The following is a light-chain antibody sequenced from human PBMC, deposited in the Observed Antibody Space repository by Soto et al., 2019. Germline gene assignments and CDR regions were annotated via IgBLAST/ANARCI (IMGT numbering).Light chain of an antibody. CDR2: GAS. CDR3: QHRSRWPRMYT. V-gene: IGKV3D-20*02. CDR1: QSVSSSY. J-gene: IGKJ2*01. Sequence: EIVLTQSPGTLSLSPGERATLSCRASQSVSSSYLARYQQKPGQAPRLLIYGASSRATGIPDRFSGSGYGTEFTLTISSLEPEDFAIYSCQHRSRWPRMYTFGQGTKVDIK.